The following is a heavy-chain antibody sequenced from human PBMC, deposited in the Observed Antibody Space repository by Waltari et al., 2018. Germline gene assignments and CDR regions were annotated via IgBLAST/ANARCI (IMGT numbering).Heavy chain of an antibody. D-gene: IGHD2-15*01. CDR3: ARGGYCSGGSCYSRAFDI. CDR2: INPNSGGT. J-gene: IGHJ3*02. V-gene: IGHV1-2*02. Sequence: QVQLVQSGSGVRKPGASGRVSCKASGYTFTGYYMHWVRQAPGQGLEWMGWINPNSGGTNYAQKFHGRVTMTRDTSISTAYMELSRLRSDDTAVYYCARGGYCSGGSCYSRAFDIWGQGTMVTVSS. CDR1: GYTFTGYY.